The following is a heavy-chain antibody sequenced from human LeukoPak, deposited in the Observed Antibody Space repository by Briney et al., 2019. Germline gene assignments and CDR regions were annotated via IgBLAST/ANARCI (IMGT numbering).Heavy chain of an antibody. Sequence: ASVKVSCKASGGTFSSYTISWVRQAPGQGLEWMGRIIPIFGTANYAQKFQGRVTITTDESTSTAYMELSSLRSEDTAVYYCARGAWIQLKEEGFDYWGQGTLVTVSS. D-gene: IGHD5-18*01. CDR3: ARGAWIQLKEEGFDY. J-gene: IGHJ4*02. CDR1: GGTFSSYT. V-gene: IGHV1-69*05. CDR2: IIPIFGTA.